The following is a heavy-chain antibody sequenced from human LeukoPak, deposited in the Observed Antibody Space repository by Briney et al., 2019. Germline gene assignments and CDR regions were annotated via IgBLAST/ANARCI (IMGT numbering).Heavy chain of an antibody. Sequence: GGSLRLSCAASGFTFSSYDMHWVRQATGKGLEWVSAIGTAGDTYYPGSVKGRFTISRETATNSLYLPMNSLRAGDTAVYYCARSRGDYVFDYWGQGTLVTVSS. V-gene: IGHV3-13*01. J-gene: IGHJ4*02. CDR3: ARSRGDYVFDY. CDR1: GFTFSSYD. D-gene: IGHD4-17*01. CDR2: IGTAGDT.